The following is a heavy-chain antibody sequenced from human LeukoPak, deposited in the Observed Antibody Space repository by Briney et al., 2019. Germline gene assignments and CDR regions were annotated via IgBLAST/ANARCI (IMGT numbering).Heavy chain of an antibody. D-gene: IGHD3-10*01. CDR2: IIPIFGTA. CDR3: ASSFGKFLRGDY. CDR1: GGTFSSYA. J-gene: IGHJ4*02. V-gene: IGHV1-69*05. Sequence: SVKVSCKASGGTFSSYAISWVRQAPGQGLEWMGGIIPIFGTANYAQKFQGRVTITTDESTSTAYMELSSLRSEDTAVYYCASSFGKFLRGDYWGQGTLVTVSS.